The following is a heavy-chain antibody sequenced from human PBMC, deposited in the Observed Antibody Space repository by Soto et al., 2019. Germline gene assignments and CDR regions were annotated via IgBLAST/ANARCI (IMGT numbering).Heavy chain of an antibody. Sequence: GGSLRLSCAASGFTFSDYAMSWVRQAPGKGLEWVTTITGSSSNLYYTDSVKGRFAISRDNSRNILFLQMNSLTAEDTAVYYCAQGGAVYGLLPHDYWGQGTLVTVSS. J-gene: IGHJ4*02. D-gene: IGHD3-10*01. CDR1: GFTFSDYA. V-gene: IGHV3-23*01. CDR3: AQGGAVYGLLPHDY. CDR2: ITGSSSNL.